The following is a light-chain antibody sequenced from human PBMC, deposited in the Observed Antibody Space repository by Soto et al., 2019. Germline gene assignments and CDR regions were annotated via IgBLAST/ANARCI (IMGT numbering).Light chain of an antibody. CDR2: KAS. CDR3: QQYDSYAWT. V-gene: IGKV1-5*03. Sequence: DIQMTQSPATLSASVGDRVTITCRASQSISSWLAWYQQKPGKAPKLLIYKASSLESGVPSRFSGSGSGTEFTLTISSLQPEDFASYYCQQYDSYAWTFGQGTKVDIK. CDR1: QSISSW. J-gene: IGKJ1*01.